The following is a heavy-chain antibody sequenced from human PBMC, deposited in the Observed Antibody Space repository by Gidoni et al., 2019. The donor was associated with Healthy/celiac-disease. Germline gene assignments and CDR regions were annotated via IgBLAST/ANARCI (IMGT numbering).Heavy chain of an antibody. J-gene: IGHJ4*02. CDR1: VFPFSSFA. D-gene: IGHD6-6*01. V-gene: IGHV3-23*01. Sequence: EVQLLESGGGLLQPGGSLRLSCAASVFPFSSFAMSWVRQAPGKGLEWGSAISGSGGSTYYADAVKGRFTISRDNSKNTLYLQMNSLRAEDTAVYYCAKERVTVYSSSPPWGQFDYWGQGTLVTVSS. CDR2: ISGSGGST. CDR3: AKERVTVYSSSPPWGQFDY.